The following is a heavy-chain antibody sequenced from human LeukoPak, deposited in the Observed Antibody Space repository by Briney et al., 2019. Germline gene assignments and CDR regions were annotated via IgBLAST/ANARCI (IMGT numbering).Heavy chain of an antibody. CDR2: IYSGGST. Sequence: PGGSLRLSCAASGFTVSSNYMSWVRQAPGKGLEWVSVIYSGGSTYYADSVKGRFTISRDNAKNSLYLQMNSLRAEDTAVYYCARAYEYSSAWYRFDYWGQGTLVTVSS. CDR1: GFTVSSNY. V-gene: IGHV3-66*01. J-gene: IGHJ4*02. D-gene: IGHD6-19*01. CDR3: ARAYEYSSAWYRFDY.